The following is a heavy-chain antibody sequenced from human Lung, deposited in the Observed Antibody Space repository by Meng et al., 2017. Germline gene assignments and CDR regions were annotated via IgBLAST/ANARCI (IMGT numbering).Heavy chain of an antibody. CDR3: TSGGYLDY. J-gene: IGHJ4*02. D-gene: IGHD3-10*01. V-gene: IGHV7-4-1*02. CDR2: INTNTGNP. Sequence: QVQPVQSGSELKKPGASVKVSCKAFGYTFTNYGMNWVRQAPGQGLEWMGWINTNTGNPTYVPGFTGRFVFSLDTSVSTAYLQINSLKAEDTAVYYCTSGGYLDYWGQGTLVTVSS. CDR1: GYTFTNYG.